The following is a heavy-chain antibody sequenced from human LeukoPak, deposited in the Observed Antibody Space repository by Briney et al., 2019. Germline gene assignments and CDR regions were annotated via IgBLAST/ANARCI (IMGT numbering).Heavy chain of an antibody. J-gene: IGHJ6*03. Sequence: GASVKVSCKASGYTFTSYGISWVRQAPGQGLEWMGWISAYNGNTNYAQKLQGRVTMTTDTSTSTAYMELRSLRSDDTAVYYCARDYSGAAENYYYYYYMDVWGKGTTVTVSS. CDR1: GYTFTSYG. D-gene: IGHD5-12*01. V-gene: IGHV1-18*01. CDR2: ISAYNGNT. CDR3: ARDYSGAAENYYYYYYMDV.